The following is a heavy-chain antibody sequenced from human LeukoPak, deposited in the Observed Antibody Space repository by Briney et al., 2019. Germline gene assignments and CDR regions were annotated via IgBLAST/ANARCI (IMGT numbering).Heavy chain of an antibody. Sequence: SVKVSCKASGGTFISYAISWVRQAPGQGLEWMGRIIPILGIANYAQKFQGRVTITADKSTSTAYMELSSLRSEDTAVYYCAREGIAAAGTLAGAFDIWGQGTMVTVSS. CDR1: GGTFISYA. CDR3: AREGIAAAGTLAGAFDI. CDR2: IIPILGIA. V-gene: IGHV1-69*04. D-gene: IGHD6-13*01. J-gene: IGHJ3*02.